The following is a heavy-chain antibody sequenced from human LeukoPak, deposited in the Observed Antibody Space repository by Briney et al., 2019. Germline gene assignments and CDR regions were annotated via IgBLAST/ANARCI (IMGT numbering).Heavy chain of an antibody. CDR2: ISSSGSTI. CDR1: GFTFSSYE. CDR3: ASRSSRSFDY. D-gene: IGHD2-2*01. J-gene: IGHJ4*02. V-gene: IGHV3-48*03. Sequence: PGGSLRLSCAASGFTFSSYEMNWVRQAPGKGLEWVSYISSSGSTIYYADSVKGRFTISRDNAKNSLYLQMNSLRAEDTAVYYCASRSSRSFDYWGQGTLVTVSS.